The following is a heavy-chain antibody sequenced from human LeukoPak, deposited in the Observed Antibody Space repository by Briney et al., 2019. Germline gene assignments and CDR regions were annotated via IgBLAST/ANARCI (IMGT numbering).Heavy chain of an antibody. D-gene: IGHD4-17*01. CDR3: ARAPNGELDY. CDR1: GFTFSIYW. Sequence: GGSLRLSCAASGFTFSIYWMHWVRQAPGKGLVWVSRINYDGSTTIYADSVKGRFTISRDNVKNTLYLQMNSLRADDTAVYYRARAPNGELDYWGQGTLVTVSS. CDR2: INYDGSTT. V-gene: IGHV3-74*01. J-gene: IGHJ4*02.